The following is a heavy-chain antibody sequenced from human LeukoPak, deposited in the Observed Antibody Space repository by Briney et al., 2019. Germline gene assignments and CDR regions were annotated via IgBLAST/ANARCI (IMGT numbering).Heavy chain of an antibody. CDR1: GYTFTNFG. V-gene: IGHV1-18*01. Sequence: ASVKVSCKAFGYTFTNFGVSWVRQVPGQGLEWMGWISGYNGNTNYGQKVRGRVTMTTDTSTATAYMELSRLRSDDTAVYYCATTLHDYGDSPNYWGQGTLVTVSS. D-gene: IGHD4-17*01. CDR3: ATTLHDYGDSPNY. J-gene: IGHJ4*02. CDR2: ISGYNGNT.